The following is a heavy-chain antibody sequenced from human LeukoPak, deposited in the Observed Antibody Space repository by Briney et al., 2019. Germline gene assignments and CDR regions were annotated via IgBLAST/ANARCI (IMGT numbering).Heavy chain of an antibody. V-gene: IGHV1-18*04. Sequence: ASVKVSCKASGYTFTGYYMHWVRQAPGQGLEWMGWISAYNGNTNYAQKLQGRVTMATDTSTSTAYMELRSLRSDDTAVYYCARDPQYQLLSDNWFDPWGQGTLVTVSS. CDR2: ISAYNGNT. CDR1: GYTFTGYY. D-gene: IGHD2-2*01. J-gene: IGHJ5*02. CDR3: ARDPQYQLLSDNWFDP.